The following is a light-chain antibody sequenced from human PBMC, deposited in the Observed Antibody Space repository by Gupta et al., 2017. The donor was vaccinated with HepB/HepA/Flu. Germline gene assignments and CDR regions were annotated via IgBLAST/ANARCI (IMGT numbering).Light chain of an antibody. CDR3: QQRSNWPLT. CDR1: QSVSSY. CDR2: DAS. J-gene: IGKJ4*01. V-gene: IGKV3-11*01. Sequence: IVLTQSTATLSLSPGERATLSCRASQSVSSYLAWYQQKSGQAPRLLIYDASNRATGIPARFSGSGSGTDFTLTISSLEAEDFAVYYCQQRSNWPLTFGGGTKVEIK.